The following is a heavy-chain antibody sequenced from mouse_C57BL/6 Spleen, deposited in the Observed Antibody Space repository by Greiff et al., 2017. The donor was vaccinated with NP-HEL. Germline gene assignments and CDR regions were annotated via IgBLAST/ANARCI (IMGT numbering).Heavy chain of an antibody. CDR3: ARGNYIYAMDY. CDR2: IDPSDSET. V-gene: IGHV1-52*01. Sequence: QVQLQQPGAELVRPGSSVKLSCKASGYTFTSYWMHWVKQRPIQGLEWIGNIDPSDSETHYNQKFKDKATLTVDKSSSTAYMQLSSLTSEDSAVDYCARGNYIYAMDYWGQGTSVTVSS. D-gene: IGHD2-1*01. J-gene: IGHJ4*01. CDR1: GYTFTSYW.